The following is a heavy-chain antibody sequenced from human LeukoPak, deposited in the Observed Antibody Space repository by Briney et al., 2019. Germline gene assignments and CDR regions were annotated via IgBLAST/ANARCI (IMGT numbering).Heavy chain of an antibody. CDR3: VRLRRKRDRSGYYYYYDY. J-gene: IGHJ4*02. Sequence: PGGSLRLSCAVYGYTFSDFSVNWIRQAPGKGLEWVSSISVRSNYRYYADSVRGRFTISRDDARDSLFLQMNSLRAEDTAVYFCVRLRRKRDRSGYYYYYDYWGQGTLVTVSS. CDR2: ISVRSNYR. V-gene: IGHV3-21*01. CDR1: GYTFSDFS. D-gene: IGHD3-22*01.